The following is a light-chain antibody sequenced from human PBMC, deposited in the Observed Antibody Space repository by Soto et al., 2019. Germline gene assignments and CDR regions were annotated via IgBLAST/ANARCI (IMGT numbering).Light chain of an antibody. J-gene: IGKJ1*01. CDR2: GAS. CDR3: QQYGNSPLT. CDR1: QSVSSSY. V-gene: IGKV3-20*01. Sequence: EIVLTQSPGTLSLSPGERATLSCRASQSVSSSYLAWYQQKPGQAPRLLIYGASSRATGIPDRFSGSGCGTDFTLTISRLEPEDFAVYYCQQYGNSPLTFVQGTKVEIK.